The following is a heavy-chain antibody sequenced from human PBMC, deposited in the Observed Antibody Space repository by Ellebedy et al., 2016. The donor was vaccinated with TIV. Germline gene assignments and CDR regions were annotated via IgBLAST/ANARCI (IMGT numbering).Heavy chain of an antibody. Sequence: AASVKVSCKASGYIFTSYYMNWVRQAPGQGLEWMGVINPSGGSTTYAQKFQGRVTMTRDPSTSTVYMELSSLRSEDTAVYYCAREEYRYGQGSRDYWGQGTLVTVSS. D-gene: IGHD5-18*01. CDR2: INPSGGST. CDR3: AREEYRYGQGSRDY. J-gene: IGHJ4*02. V-gene: IGHV1-46*01. CDR1: GYIFTSYY.